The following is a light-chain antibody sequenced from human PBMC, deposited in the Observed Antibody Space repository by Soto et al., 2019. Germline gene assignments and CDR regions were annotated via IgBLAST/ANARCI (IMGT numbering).Light chain of an antibody. J-gene: IGKJ1*01. CDR1: QSVNSN. CDR3: EQYNERPRT. V-gene: IGKV3-15*01. Sequence: EIVMTQSPATLSVSPGERATLSCRASQSVNSNLAWYQQKPGQAPRLLIYGSSTRATGFPARFSGRGSGTELTRTIICLQSEDLGASSCEQYNERPRTLGQGTQVEI. CDR2: GSS.